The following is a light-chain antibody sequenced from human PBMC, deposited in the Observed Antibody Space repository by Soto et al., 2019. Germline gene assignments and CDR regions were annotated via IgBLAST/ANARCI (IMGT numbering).Light chain of an antibody. Sequence: QSALTQPASVSGSPGQSITISCTGTSSDIGSYNLVSWYQQHPGKAPKLMIYEATQRPSVVSNCFAGSKSGNTASLTISGLQAEDAAYYYCCLYASSSAFIFGGGTKLTVL. J-gene: IGLJ2*01. V-gene: IGLV2-23*02. CDR1: SSDIGSYNL. CDR2: EAT. CDR3: CLYASSSAFI.